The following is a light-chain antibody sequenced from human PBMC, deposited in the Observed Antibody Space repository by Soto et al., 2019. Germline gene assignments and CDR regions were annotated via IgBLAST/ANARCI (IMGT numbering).Light chain of an antibody. CDR1: QSVSRS. V-gene: IGKV3-15*01. CDR2: GAS. CDR3: QQYNNWPPFT. J-gene: IGKJ3*01. Sequence: EIVMTQSPATLSESPGDRVTLSCRASQSVSRSLAWYQQKPGQAPRLLIYGASTRATGIPARFSGSGSGTEFTLTISSLQSEDFAVYYCQQYNNWPPFTFGPGTKVDIK.